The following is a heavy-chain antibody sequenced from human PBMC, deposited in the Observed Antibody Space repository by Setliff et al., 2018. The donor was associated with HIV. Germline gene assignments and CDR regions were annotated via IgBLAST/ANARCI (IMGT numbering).Heavy chain of an antibody. CDR3: ARRVPPKALYYYYYYMDV. Sequence: PSETLSLTCTVSGDSVNDRSYFWGWIRQPPGKGLEWIGTFYYNGDSRYNPSLKSRVTISVDTSKNQFSLNLSSVTAADTAVYYCARRVPPKALYYYYYYMDVWGKGTTVTVSS. J-gene: IGHJ6*03. V-gene: IGHV4-39*01. CDR1: GDSVNDRSYF. CDR2: FYYNGDS. D-gene: IGHD3-10*01.